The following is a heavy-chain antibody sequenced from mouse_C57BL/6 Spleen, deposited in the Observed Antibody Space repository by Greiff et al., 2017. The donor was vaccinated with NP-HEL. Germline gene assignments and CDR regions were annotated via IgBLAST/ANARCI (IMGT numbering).Heavy chain of an antibody. D-gene: IGHD2-4*01. CDR3: ARLYYDYDEGYFDV. V-gene: IGHV7-3*01. J-gene: IGHJ1*03. CDR1: GFTFTDYY. CDR2: IRNKANGYTT. Sequence: EVMLVESGGGLVQPGGSLSLSCAASGFTFTDYYMSWVRQPPGKALEWLGFIRNKANGYTTEYSASVKGRFTISRDNSQSILYLQMNALRAEDSATYYCARLYYDYDEGYFDVWGTGTTVTVSS.